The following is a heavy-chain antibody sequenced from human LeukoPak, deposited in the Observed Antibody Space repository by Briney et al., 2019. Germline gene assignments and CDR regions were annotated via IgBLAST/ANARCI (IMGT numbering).Heavy chain of an antibody. D-gene: IGHD6-19*01. CDR3: ARVAVADFYWYFDL. CDR1: GFTFSSYA. V-gene: IGHV3-64*01. CDR2: ISSNGGST. Sequence: PGGSLRLSCAASGFTFSSYAMHWVRQAPGKGLEYVSAISSNGGSTYYANSVKGRFSISRDNSKNTLYLQMGSLRAEDMAVYYCARVAVADFYWYFDLWGRGTLVTVSS. J-gene: IGHJ2*01.